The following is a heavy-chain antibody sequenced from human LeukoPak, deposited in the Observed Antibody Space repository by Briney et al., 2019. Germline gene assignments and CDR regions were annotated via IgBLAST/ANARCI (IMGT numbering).Heavy chain of an antibody. CDR1: GYTFSEYD. V-gene: IGHV1-8*01. J-gene: IGHJ6*03. D-gene: IGHD2-21*01. CDR2: MNPTSGDT. Sequence: ASVKVSCKASGYTFSEYDVNWVRQAPGQGLEWMGWMNPTSGDTGYAQKFQGRVTMTRSMSRNTAYMELSRLRSEDTAVYFCARVVMKAFYYYYMDVWGKGTT. CDR3: ARVVMKAFYYYYMDV.